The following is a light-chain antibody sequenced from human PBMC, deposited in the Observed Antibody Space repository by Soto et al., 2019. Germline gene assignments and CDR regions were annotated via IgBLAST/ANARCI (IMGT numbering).Light chain of an antibody. CDR3: QQFNTSPWT. V-gene: IGKV1-5*03. CDR2: KSS. CDR1: QSVSIW. Sequence: DIQVTQSPSTLSASEGDRVTISCRASQSVSIWLAWYQQKPGRAPKLLIYKSSILESGVPSRFSGSGSGTEFTLTISSLQPDDFATYYCQQFNTSPWTLGQGTKV. J-gene: IGKJ1*01.